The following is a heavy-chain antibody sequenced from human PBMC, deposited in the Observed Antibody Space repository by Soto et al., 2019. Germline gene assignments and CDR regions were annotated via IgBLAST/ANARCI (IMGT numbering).Heavy chain of an antibody. Sequence: EVQLLESGGGLVQPGGSLRLSCAASGFTFSSYAMSWVRQAPGKGLEWVSVISGGGGSTYYADSVKGRFTISRDNSKKALYQRMNGLRAEDTDVYCCAKVYSYGSGIDVWGQGTMVTVSS. CDR2: ISGGGGST. V-gene: IGHV3-23*01. D-gene: IGHD5-18*01. CDR1: GFTFSSYA. CDR3: AKVYSYGSGIDV. J-gene: IGHJ6*02.